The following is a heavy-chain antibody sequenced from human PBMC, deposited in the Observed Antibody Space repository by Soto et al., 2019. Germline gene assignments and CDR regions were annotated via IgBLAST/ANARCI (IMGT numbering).Heavy chain of an antibody. V-gene: IGHV1-18*01. J-gene: IGHJ6*02. Sequence: QVQLVQSGAEVKKPGASVKVSCKASGYTFTSYGISWVRQAPGQGLEWMGWISAYNGNTNYAQKLQGRVTMTTDTSTITGKMGVRGPGTDDTAVYYWAKDKPNCGYYYYYYYYGMDVWGQGTTVTVSS. CDR1: GYTFTSYG. D-gene: IGHD5-12*01. CDR2: ISAYNGNT. CDR3: AKDKPNCGYYYYYYYYGMDV.